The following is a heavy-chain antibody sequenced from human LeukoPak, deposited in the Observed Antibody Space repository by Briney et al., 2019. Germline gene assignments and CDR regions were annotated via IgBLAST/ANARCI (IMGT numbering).Heavy chain of an antibody. CDR2: INGDGSST. CDR3: AKFSRAADSY. V-gene: IGHV3-74*01. J-gene: IGHJ4*02. D-gene: IGHD2-15*01. CDR1: GFTFSSYW. Sequence: GGSLRLSCAASGFTFSSYWMHWVRQAPGKGLVWVSRINGDGSSTTYADSVKGRFTISRDNAKNSLYLQMDSLRAEDTAVYYCAKFSRAADSYWGQGTLVTVSS.